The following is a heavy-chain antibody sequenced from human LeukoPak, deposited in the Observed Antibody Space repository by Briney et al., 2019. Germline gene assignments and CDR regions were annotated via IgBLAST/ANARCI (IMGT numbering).Heavy chain of an antibody. CDR1: GYTFTNCY. Sequence: ASVKVSCKASGYTFTNCYIHWVRQAPGQGLEWMGIINPTGGSASYAQKFQGRVSMTSDTSTSTLYLELSSLGSEDTAVYYCARDRSGSRWRWFDPWGQGTLVTVSS. CDR2: INPTGGSA. CDR3: ARDRSGSRWRWFDP. V-gene: IGHV1-46*01. D-gene: IGHD6-13*01. J-gene: IGHJ5*02.